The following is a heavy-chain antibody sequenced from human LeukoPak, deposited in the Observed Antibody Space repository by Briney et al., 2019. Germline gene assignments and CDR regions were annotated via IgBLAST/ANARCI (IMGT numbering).Heavy chain of an antibody. V-gene: IGHV4-39*07. CDR2: IYYSGRT. Sequence: SETLSLTCTVSGGSISSSSYYWDWIRQPPGKGLEWIGSIYYSGRTYYNPSLKSRVTISVDTSKNQFSLKLSSVTAADTAVYYCARGGGYYCDSTPDYFDYWGQGTLVTVSS. CDR1: GGSISSSSYY. D-gene: IGHD3-22*01. J-gene: IGHJ4*02. CDR3: ARGGGYYCDSTPDYFDY.